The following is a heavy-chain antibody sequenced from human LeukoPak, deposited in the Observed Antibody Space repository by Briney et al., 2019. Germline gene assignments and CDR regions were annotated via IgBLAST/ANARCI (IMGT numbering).Heavy chain of an antibody. CDR2: IRPDSGGT. Sequence: ASVTVSCTASGYSFTGHYIHWVRQAPGHGLEWMGWIRPDSGGTKYLQKFQGRVTMTRDTSIGTAFMELTRLTSDDTAVYYCARASYCGGDCYHSFDYWGQGTLVTVSS. CDR3: ARASYCGGDCYHSFDY. CDR1: GYSFTGHY. V-gene: IGHV1-2*02. D-gene: IGHD2-21*02. J-gene: IGHJ4*02.